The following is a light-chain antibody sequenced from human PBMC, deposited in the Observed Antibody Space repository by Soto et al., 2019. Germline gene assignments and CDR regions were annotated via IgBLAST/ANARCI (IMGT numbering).Light chain of an antibody. Sequence: EIVMTQSPATLSVSPGGRATLSCRASQSISDTLAWYQQKPGQAPRLLIYSASRRATGFPARFSGSGSGTDFVLTISSLQPEDSATYYCQQLDSMPITFGQGTRLEIK. CDR2: SAS. CDR3: QQLDSMPIT. CDR1: QSISDT. J-gene: IGKJ5*01. V-gene: IGKV3-15*01.